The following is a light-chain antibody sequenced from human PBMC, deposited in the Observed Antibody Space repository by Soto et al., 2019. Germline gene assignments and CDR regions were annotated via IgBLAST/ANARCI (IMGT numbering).Light chain of an antibody. CDR3: MQGTHWPYT. J-gene: IGKJ2*01. CDR2: KVS. Sequence: DVVMTQSPLSLPVTLGQPASISCRASRSLIYTDGNTYLNWFHQRPGQSPRRLFAKVSNRDSGVPDRFSGSGSGTDFTLKISREEAEDVGLYYCMQGTHWPYTFGQGTKLEIK. CDR1: RSLIYTDGNTY. V-gene: IGKV2-30*01.